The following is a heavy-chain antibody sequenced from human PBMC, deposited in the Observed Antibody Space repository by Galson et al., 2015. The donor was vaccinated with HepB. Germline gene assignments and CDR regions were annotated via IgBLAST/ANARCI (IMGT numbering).Heavy chain of an antibody. Sequence: SCAASGFTFSNYGMHWVRQAPGKGLDFVAVISHDGSHTHYADSVKGRFTISRDNSENTLYLQMNSLRVEDTAVYYCARDHQGALLSGWWATMTFDSWGQGTLVTVSS. D-gene: IGHD6-19*01. V-gene: IGHV3-30*03. J-gene: IGHJ5*01. CDR1: GFTFSNYG. CDR2: ISHDGSHT. CDR3: ARDHQGALLSGWWATMTFDS.